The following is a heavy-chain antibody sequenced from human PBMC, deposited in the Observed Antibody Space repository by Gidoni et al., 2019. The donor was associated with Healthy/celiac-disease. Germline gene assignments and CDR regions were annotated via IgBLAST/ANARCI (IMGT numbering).Heavy chain of an antibody. CDR1: GFTFCSYG. CDR3: AKDGDYGDYQSPDY. Sequence: QVQLVESGGGVVQPGRSLRLSCAASGFTFCSYGMHWVRQAPGKGLEWVAVISYDGSNKYYADSVKGRFTISRDNSKNTLYLQMNSLRAEDTAVYYCAKDGDYGDYQSPDYWGQGTLVTVSS. CDR2: ISYDGSNK. V-gene: IGHV3-30*18. J-gene: IGHJ4*02. D-gene: IGHD4-17*01.